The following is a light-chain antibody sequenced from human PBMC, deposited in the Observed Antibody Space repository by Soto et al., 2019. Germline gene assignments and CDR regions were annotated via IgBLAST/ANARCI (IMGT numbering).Light chain of an antibody. CDR2: DAS. CDR1: QDISNY. J-gene: IGKJ5*01. V-gene: IGKV1-33*01. CDR3: QQYDSLPIT. Sequence: DIQLTPSSSSLPASVGDRVTITCQASQDISNYLNWYQQKPGKAPELLINDASNLEMGVPSRFSGVGSGTDFTFTISSLQPEDIATYFCQQYDSLPITFGQGTRLEIK.